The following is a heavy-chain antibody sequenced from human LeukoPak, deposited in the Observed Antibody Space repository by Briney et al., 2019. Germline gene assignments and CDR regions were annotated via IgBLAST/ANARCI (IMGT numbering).Heavy chain of an antibody. Sequence: SETLSLTCAVSGGSISSSNWWSWVRQPPGKGLEWIGEIYHSGSTNHNPSLKSRVTISVDKSKNQFSLKLSSVTAADTAVYYCARDLGYCSSTSCYGDAFDIWGQGTMVTVSS. CDR2: IYHSGST. J-gene: IGHJ3*02. CDR3: ARDLGYCSSTSCYGDAFDI. CDR1: GGSISSSNW. V-gene: IGHV4-4*02. D-gene: IGHD2-2*01.